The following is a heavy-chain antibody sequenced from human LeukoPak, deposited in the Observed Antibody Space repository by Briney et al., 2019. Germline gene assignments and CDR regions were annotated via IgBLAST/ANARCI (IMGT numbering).Heavy chain of an antibody. CDR2: ISYDGSNK. D-gene: IGHD6-13*01. V-gene: IGHV3-30*03. CDR1: GFTFSSYG. CDR3: ARDETLRGEQQLVSPLGY. Sequence: HPGRSLRLSCAASGFTFSSYGMHWVRQAPGKGLEWVAVISYDGSNKYYADSVKGRFTISRDNSKNTLYLQMNSLRAEDTAVYYCARDETLRGEQQLVSPLGYWGQGTLVTVSS. J-gene: IGHJ4*02.